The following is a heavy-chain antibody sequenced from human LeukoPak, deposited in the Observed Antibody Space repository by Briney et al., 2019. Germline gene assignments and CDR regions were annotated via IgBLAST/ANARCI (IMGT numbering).Heavy chain of an antibody. J-gene: IGHJ2*01. D-gene: IGHD3-3*02. CDR1: GFTVSSNY. Sequence: GGSLRLSCAASGFTVSSNYMSWVRQAPGKGLEWVSVIYSGGSTYYADSVKGRFTISRDNSKNTLYLQMNSLRAEDTAVYYCARMKDISSWYFDLWGRGTLVTVSS. CDR2: IYSGGST. CDR3: ARMKDISSWYFDL. V-gene: IGHV3-53*01.